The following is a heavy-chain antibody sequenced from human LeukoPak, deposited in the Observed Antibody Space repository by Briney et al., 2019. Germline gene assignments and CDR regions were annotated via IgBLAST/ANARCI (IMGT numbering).Heavy chain of an antibody. CDR1: GFTFSSYS. J-gene: IGHJ3*02. V-gene: IGHV3-48*04. CDR3: ARDLGLYDYAAFDI. Sequence: GGSLRLSCAASGFTFSSYSMNWVRQAPGKGLEWVSYISSSSSTIYYADSVKGRFTISRDNAKNSLYLQMNSLRAEDTAVYYCARDLGLYDYAAFDIWGQGTMVTVSS. CDR2: ISSSSSTI. D-gene: IGHD3-16*01.